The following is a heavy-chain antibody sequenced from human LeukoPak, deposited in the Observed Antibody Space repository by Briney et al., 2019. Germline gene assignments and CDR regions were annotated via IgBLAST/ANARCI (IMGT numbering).Heavy chain of an antibody. CDR1: GYTFTGYY. J-gene: IGHJ6*02. V-gene: IGHV1-2*02. CDR2: INPNSGGT. Sequence: GASVKVSCKASGYTFTGYYMHWVRQAPGQGLEWMGWINPNSGGTNYAQKFQGRVTMTRDTSISTAYMQLSRLRSDDTAVYYCARVRPKVVPAARGGYYYGMDVWGQGTTVTVFS. D-gene: IGHD2-2*01. CDR3: ARVRPKVVPAARGGYYYGMDV.